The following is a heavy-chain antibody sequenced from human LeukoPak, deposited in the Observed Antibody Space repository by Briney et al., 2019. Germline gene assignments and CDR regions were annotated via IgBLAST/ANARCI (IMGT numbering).Heavy chain of an antibody. CDR1: GFTFSSYG. V-gene: IGHV3-23*01. Sequence: PGETLRLSCAASGFTFSSYGMSWVRQAPGKGLEWVSTISGSGDSTYYADSVKGRFTISRDNSKNTLYLQMNSLRAEDTAVYYCAKAAFYDFWSGYYPYYFDYWGQGTLVTVSS. D-gene: IGHD3-3*01. CDR3: AKAAFYDFWSGYYPYYFDY. CDR2: ISGSGDST. J-gene: IGHJ4*02.